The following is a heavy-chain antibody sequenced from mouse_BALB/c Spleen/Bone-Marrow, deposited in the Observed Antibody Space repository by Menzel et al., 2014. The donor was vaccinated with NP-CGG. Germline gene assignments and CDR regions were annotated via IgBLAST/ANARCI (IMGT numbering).Heavy chain of an antibody. CDR2: IVPSDSET. Sequence: QVQLQQSGPQLVRPGASAKISCKASGYSFTSYWMHWVKQRPGQGLEWIGMIVPSDSETRLNQKFKDKATLTVDKSSSTAYMQLSSPTSEDSAVYYCARGDDGYYGDYWGQGTTLTVSS. D-gene: IGHD2-3*01. CDR3: ARGDDGYYGDY. J-gene: IGHJ2*01. CDR1: GYSFTSYW. V-gene: IGHV1S126*01.